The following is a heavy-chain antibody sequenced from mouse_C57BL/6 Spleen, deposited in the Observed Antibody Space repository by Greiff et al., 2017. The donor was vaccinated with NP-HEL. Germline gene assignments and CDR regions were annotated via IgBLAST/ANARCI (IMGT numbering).Heavy chain of an antibody. V-gene: IGHV2-2*01. Sequence: VQLLESGPGLVQPSQSLSITCTVSGFSLTSYGVHWVRQSPGKGLEWLGVIWSGGSTDYNAAFIPRLSISKDNSKSQVFFKMNSLQADDTAIYYSAIGYYNGTHAMDYWGQGTSVTVSA. J-gene: IGHJ4*01. CDR2: IWSGGST. CDR1: GFSLTSYG. CDR3: AIGYYNGTHAMDY. D-gene: IGHD1-1*01.